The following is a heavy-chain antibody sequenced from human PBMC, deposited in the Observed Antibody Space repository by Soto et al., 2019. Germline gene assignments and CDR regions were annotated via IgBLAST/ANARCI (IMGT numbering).Heavy chain of an antibody. V-gene: IGHV3-30*18. CDR1: GFTFCNYG. Sequence: QRLSFTGSGFTFCNYGMHWVRQAPGKGLEWVASTSYDGNNKYYADSLKGRFTIYRDNSKKMVYLQMTSLGPEDTAVYYCAKGGGSDRDFDYWGQGALVTVSS. CDR2: TSYDGNNK. D-gene: IGHD1-26*01. J-gene: IGHJ4*02. CDR3: AKGGGSDRDFDY.